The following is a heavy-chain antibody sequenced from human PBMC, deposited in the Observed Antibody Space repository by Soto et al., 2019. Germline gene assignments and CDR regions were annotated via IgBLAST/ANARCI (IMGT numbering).Heavy chain of an antibody. CDR3: STGTTLWNYFDY. Sequence: PGGSLRLSCAASGFTFDDYAMHWVRQAPGMGLEWVSGISWNSGSIGYADSVKGRFTISRDNAKNSLYLQMNSLRAEDTALYYCSTGTTLWNYFDYWGQGTLVTVSS. D-gene: IGHD1-1*01. V-gene: IGHV3-9*01. J-gene: IGHJ4*02. CDR1: GFTFDDYA. CDR2: ISWNSGSI.